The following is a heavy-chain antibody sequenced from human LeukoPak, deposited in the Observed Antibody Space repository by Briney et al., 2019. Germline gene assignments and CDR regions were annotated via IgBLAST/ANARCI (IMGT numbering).Heavy chain of an antibody. D-gene: IGHD3-22*01. V-gene: IGHV3-23*01. Sequence: PGASLRLSCAASGFIFSTSAMTWVRQAPGKGLDWVSYITASGTTYYADSVKGRFTISRDTSNNTLYLQMNGLRADDTALYYCAKDRYDISVWPYYYAMDVWGQGTTVTVSS. CDR3: AKDRYDISVWPYYYAMDV. CDR1: GFIFSTSA. CDR2: ITASGTT. J-gene: IGHJ6*02.